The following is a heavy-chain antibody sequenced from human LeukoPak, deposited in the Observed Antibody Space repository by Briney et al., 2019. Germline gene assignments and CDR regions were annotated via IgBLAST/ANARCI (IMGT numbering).Heavy chain of an antibody. CDR2: ISGSGGSK. Sequence: GGTLSLSCAASGYTFSNYDMNWVRQARGKGLEWVSSISGSGGSKYYADSVKGRFTISRDDAKNMLYLQMNSLSVEDTAIYYYAKVRYVGYYFDFWGQGTLVTVSS. V-gene: IGHV3-23*01. CDR1: GYTFSNYD. J-gene: IGHJ4*02. D-gene: IGHD3-9*01. CDR3: AKVRYVGYYFDF.